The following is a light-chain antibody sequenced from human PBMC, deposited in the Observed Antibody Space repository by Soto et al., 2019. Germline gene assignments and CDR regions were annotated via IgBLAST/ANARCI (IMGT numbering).Light chain of an antibody. V-gene: IGLV7-46*01. J-gene: IGLJ1*01. CDR1: TGAVTNGHY. CDR3: LPSYNAPYV. CDR2: DTT. Sequence: QAVVTQEPALTVSPGGTVTLTCGSSTGAVTNGHYPYWFQQKPGQAPRTLIYDTTNRHSWTPARFPGSLLGGKAALTLSGEQPEYEAEYYCLPSYNAPYVFGPGNKVTVL.